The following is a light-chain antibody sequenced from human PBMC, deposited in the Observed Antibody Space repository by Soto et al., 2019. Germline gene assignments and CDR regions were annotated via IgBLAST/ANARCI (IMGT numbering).Light chain of an antibody. CDR2: DVT. J-gene: IGLJ1*01. V-gene: IGLV2-11*01. CDR1: SSDVGGYSY. CDR3: CSYAGSYTFV. Sequence: QSALTQPRSVSGSPGQSVTISCTGTSSDVGGYSYVSWYQQHPGKAPKVMIYDVTKRPSGVPDRFSGSRSGNTASLSISGLQAEDEADYYCCSYAGSYTFVFATGTKLTVL.